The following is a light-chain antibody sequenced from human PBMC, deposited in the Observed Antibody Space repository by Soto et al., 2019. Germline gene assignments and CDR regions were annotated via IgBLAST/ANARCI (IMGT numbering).Light chain of an antibody. CDR2: KAS. V-gene: IGKV1-5*03. J-gene: IGKJ1*01. CDR3: QQYSTYEGT. CDR1: QSIISW. Sequence: DIQMTQSPSTLSASVGDRVTITCRASQSIISWLAWYQQKPGKAPKLLIYKASNLESGVPSRFSGSGSGTEFPLTINSLQPDDFATYYRQQYSTYEGTFGLGTKVEVK.